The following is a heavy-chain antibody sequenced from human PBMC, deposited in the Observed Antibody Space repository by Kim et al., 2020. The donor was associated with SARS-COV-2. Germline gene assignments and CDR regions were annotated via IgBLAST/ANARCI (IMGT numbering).Heavy chain of an antibody. J-gene: IGHJ4*02. CDR3: ARMGIAAAGTSPFDY. V-gene: IGHV4-59*13. CDR2: IYYSGST. D-gene: IGHD6-13*01. Sequence: SETLSLTCTVSGGSISSYYWSWIRQPPGKGLEWIGYIYYSGSTNYNPSLKSRVTISVDTSKNQFSLKLSSVTAADTAVYYCARMGIAAAGTSPFDYWGQGTLVTVSS. CDR1: GGSISSYY.